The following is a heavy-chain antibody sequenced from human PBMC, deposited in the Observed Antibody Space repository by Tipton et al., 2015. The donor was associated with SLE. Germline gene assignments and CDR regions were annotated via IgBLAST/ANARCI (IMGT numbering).Heavy chain of an antibody. CDR1: GGSISSSSYY. Sequence: TLSLTCTVSGGSISSSSYYWGWIRQPPGKGLEWIGSIYYRGSTYYNPSLKSRVTISVDTSKNQFSLKLSSVTAADTAVYYCARESLYYYDSSGLQDWGQGTLVTVSS. CDR3: ARESLYYYDSSGLQD. D-gene: IGHD3-22*01. J-gene: IGHJ4*02. CDR2: IYYRGST. V-gene: IGHV4-39*07.